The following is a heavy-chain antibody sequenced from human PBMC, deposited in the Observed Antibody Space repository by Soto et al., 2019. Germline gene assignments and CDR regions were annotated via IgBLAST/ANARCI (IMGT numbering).Heavy chain of an antibody. CDR1: GGTFSSQT. CDR3: XXXXXSGEVFDV. V-gene: IGHV1-69*02. CDR2: IIPLFDIV. Sequence: QVQLVQSGAEVKKPGSSVKVSCKPSGGTFSSQTMFWVRQAPGQGLEWMGRIIPLFDIVNSAQKFQDRGTXXXXXXXXXXXXXXXXXXXXXXXXYXXXXXXXSGEVFDVWGQGTLVTVSS. D-gene: IGHD2-21*01. J-gene: IGHJ3*01.